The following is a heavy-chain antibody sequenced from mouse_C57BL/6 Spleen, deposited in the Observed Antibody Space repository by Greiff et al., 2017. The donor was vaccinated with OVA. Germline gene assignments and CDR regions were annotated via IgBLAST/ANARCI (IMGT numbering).Heavy chain of an antibody. J-gene: IGHJ4*01. D-gene: IGHD6-5*01. Sequence: QVHVKQPGAELVRPGSSVKLSCKASGYTFTSYWMHWVKQRPIQGLEWIGNIDPSDSETHYNQKFKDKATLTVDKSSSTAYMQLSSLTSEDSAVYYCARSPISNAMDYWGQGTSVTVSS. V-gene: IGHV1-52*01. CDR2: IDPSDSET. CDR3: ARSPISNAMDY. CDR1: GYTFTSYW.